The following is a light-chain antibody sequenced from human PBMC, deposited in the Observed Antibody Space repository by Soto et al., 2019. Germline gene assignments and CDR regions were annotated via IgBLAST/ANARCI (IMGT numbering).Light chain of an antibody. J-gene: IGLJ1*01. CDR2: EVS. CDR1: SSDVGGYNY. V-gene: IGLV2-8*01. CDR3: SSYAGTNNHHA. Sequence: QSALTQPPSASGSPGQSVTISCTGTSSDVGGYNYVSWYQHHPGKGPKLMIYEVSKRPSGVPDRFSGSKSGNTASLTVSGLQEEDEADYYCSSYAGTNNHHAFGTGTKLTVL.